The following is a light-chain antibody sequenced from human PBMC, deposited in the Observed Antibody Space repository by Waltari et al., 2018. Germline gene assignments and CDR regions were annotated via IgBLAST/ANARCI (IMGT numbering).Light chain of an antibody. CDR3: QQSHTSPYT. CDR2: ASS. Sequence: DIHMTQLPSALSASIGDRVTITCRASQSISTFLNWYQQKPGKAPTLLIYASSTLQDGVPSRFSGAESGTDYTLTISNLQPEDLATYYCQQSHTSPYTFGQGTKLEIK. J-gene: IGKJ2*01. CDR1: QSISTF. V-gene: IGKV1-39*01.